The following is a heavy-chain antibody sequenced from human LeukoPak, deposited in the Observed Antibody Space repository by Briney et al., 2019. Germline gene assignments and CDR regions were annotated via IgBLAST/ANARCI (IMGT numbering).Heavy chain of an antibody. CDR2: INPNSGGT. Sequence: ASVKVSCKASGYTFTGYYMHWVRQAPGQGLEWMGWINPNSGGTNYAQKFQGRVTMTRDTSISTAYMELSRLRSDDTAVYYCARDGGWQWLVQGFDYWGQGTLVTVSS. CDR3: ARDGGWQWLVQGFDY. V-gene: IGHV1-2*02. CDR1: GYTFTGYY. J-gene: IGHJ4*02. D-gene: IGHD6-19*01.